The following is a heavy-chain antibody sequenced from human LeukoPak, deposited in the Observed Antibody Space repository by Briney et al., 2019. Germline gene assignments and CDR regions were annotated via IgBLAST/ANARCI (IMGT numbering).Heavy chain of an antibody. CDR1: GYTFTGYY. J-gene: IGHJ4*02. V-gene: IGHV1-2*02. CDR2: INPNSGGT. Sequence: ASVKVSCKASGYTFTGYYMHWVRQAPGQGLEWIGWINPNSGGTNYAQKFQGRVTMTRDTSISTAYMELSRLRSDDTAVYYCARDPSNSSGWRTFFDYWGQGTLVTVSS. CDR3: ARDPSNSSGWRTFFDY. D-gene: IGHD6-19*01.